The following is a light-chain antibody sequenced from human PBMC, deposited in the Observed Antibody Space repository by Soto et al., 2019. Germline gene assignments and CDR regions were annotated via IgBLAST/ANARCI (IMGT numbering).Light chain of an antibody. CDR2: DVS. V-gene: IGLV2-11*01. J-gene: IGLJ3*02. CDR3: CSYAGSYTGV. CDR1: SSDVGGYNY. Sequence: QSALTQPRSVSGSPGQSVTISCTGTSSDVGGYNYVSWYQHHPGKAPKLMIYDVSKRPSGVPDRFSGSKSGNTASLTISGLQAKDEADYYCCSYAGSYTGVFGGGTKLTVL.